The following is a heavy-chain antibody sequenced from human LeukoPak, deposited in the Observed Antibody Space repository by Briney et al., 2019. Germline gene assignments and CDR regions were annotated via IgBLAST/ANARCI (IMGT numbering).Heavy chain of an antibody. CDR1: GGSFSSSSYY. CDR3: ARRFDRDGYTSNAFDI. Sequence: PSETLSLTCTVSGGSFSSSSYYWGWIRQPPGKGLEWIGSMYYSGSTYYNASLRSRLTISVDTSKNQFSLKLSSVTAADTAVYYCARRFDRDGYTSNAFDIWGQGTMVTVSS. CDR2: MYYSGST. J-gene: IGHJ3*02. V-gene: IGHV4-39*01. D-gene: IGHD5-24*01.